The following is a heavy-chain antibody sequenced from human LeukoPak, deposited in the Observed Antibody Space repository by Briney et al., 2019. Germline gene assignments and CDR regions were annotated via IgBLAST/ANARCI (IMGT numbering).Heavy chain of an antibody. V-gene: IGHV4-4*07. Sequence: SETLSLTCTVSGGSISGYYWSWIRQPAGKGLEWTGRIDTSGNTNYKPSLKRRGTTSVGKSKNHFPLKLSSVTAADTAVYYCARVSSSWYQDWYFDLWGRGTLVTVSS. CDR2: IDTSGNT. CDR3: ARVSSSWYQDWYFDL. J-gene: IGHJ2*01. D-gene: IGHD6-13*01. CDR1: GGSISGYY.